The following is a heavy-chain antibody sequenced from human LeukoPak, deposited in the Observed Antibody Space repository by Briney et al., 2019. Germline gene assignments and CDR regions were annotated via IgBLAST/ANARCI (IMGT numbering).Heavy chain of an antibody. CDR3: AKDKQMYYFDSSGYNDAFDM. Sequence: PGGSLRLFCAGSGFTFYNYAINWVRQAPGKGLEWVSGFSGSGERTYFADSVRGRFAISRDNAKNTLYLQMNSLRAEDTAVYYCAKDKQMYYFDSSGYNDAFDMWGQGTMVTVSS. CDR2: FSGSGERT. J-gene: IGHJ3*02. CDR1: GFTFYNYA. D-gene: IGHD3-22*01. V-gene: IGHV3-23*01.